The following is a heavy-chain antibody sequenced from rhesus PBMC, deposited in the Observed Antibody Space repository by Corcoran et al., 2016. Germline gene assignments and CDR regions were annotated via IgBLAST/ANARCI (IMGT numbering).Heavy chain of an antibody. CDR2: IYGSGSST. J-gene: IGHJ4*01. V-gene: IGHV4-169*02. CDR3: ASLRGYSGYSLGYFDY. D-gene: IGHD5-42*01. Sequence: QLQLQASCPGLGKPSGALSVTSAVAGGPISSQYRGWLHQTPGKGLEWIGYIYGSGSSTNYNPSLKSRVTLSVDTSKNQLSLKLSSVTAADTAVYYCASLRGYSGYSLGYFDYWGQGVLVTVSS. CDR1: GGPISSQY.